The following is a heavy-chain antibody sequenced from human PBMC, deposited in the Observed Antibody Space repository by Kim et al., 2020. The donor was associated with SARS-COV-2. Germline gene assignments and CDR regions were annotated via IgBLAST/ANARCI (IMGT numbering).Heavy chain of an antibody. D-gene: IGHD3-10*01. J-gene: IGHJ4*02. V-gene: IGHV4-39*01. CDR2: IYYSGTT. Sequence: SETLSLTCTVSGGSISSSTYCWGWIRQSPGKGLEWIGTIYYSGTTYYNPSLNSRGIISVDTSKNQFSLKLNSVTAADTAVYYCARRGYYGSGSFDYWGQGTLVTVSS. CDR1: GGSISSSTYC. CDR3: ARRGYYGSGSFDY.